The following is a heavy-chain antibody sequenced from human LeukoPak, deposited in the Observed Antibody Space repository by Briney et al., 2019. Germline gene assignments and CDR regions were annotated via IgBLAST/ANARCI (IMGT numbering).Heavy chain of an antibody. CDR1: GYTFTSYY. Sequence: ASVKVSCKASGYTFTSYYMHWVRQAPGQGLEWMGVINPSGGSTTYPQKFQGRVTMTRDMSTSTVYMELSSLRSEDTAVYYCARAVVTSPRSTFDIWGQGTMVTVSS. D-gene: IGHD4-23*01. CDR2: INPSGGST. J-gene: IGHJ3*02. V-gene: IGHV1-46*01. CDR3: ARAVVTSPRSTFDI.